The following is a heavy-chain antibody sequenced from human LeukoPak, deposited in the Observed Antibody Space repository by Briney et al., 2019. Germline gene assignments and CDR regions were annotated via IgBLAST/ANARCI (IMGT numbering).Heavy chain of an antibody. Sequence: GESLKISCKVSGYTFSSNWIGWVRQMPGKGLEWMGIIYPGDSDTRYSPSFQGQVTISADKSMSTAYLQWSSLKASDTAMYYCARSTGETGPFDYWGQGTLVTVSS. D-gene: IGHD2-8*02. V-gene: IGHV5-51*01. J-gene: IGHJ4*02. CDR3: ARSTGETGPFDY. CDR2: IYPGDSDT. CDR1: GYTFSSNW.